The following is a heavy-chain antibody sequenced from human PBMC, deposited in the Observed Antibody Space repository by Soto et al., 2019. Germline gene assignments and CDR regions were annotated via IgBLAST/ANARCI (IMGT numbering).Heavy chain of an antibody. J-gene: IGHJ5*02. CDR3: ARAVSPYFGTWFDP. V-gene: IGHV4-30-2*01. D-gene: IGHD3-10*01. CDR1: GGSITSGNSYF. Sequence: SETLALTWAVSGGSITSGNSYFWAWIRRPPGRGLEWIGSISQTGATSSNPSLKSRVSVSLDKSKNQFSLRLSSVTAADMAVYYCARAVSPYFGTWFDPWGQGTLVTVSS. CDR2: ISQTGAT.